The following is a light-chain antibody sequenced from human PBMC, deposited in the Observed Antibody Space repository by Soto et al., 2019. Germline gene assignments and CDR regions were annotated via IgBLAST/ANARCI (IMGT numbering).Light chain of an antibody. CDR3: SSYAGSSTLVV. CDR1: SSDVGSYYL. Sequence: QSALTQPASVSGSPGQSITISCTGTSSDVGSYYLVSWYQHHPGKAPKLMIYEGSKRPSGVSNRFSGSKSGNTASLTISGLQADDEADYYCSSYAGSSTLVVFGGGTKLTVL. J-gene: IGLJ2*01. V-gene: IGLV2-23*01. CDR2: EGS.